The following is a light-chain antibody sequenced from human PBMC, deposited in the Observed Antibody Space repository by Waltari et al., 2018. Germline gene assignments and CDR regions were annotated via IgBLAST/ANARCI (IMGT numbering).Light chain of an antibody. CDR1: HSISKY. V-gene: IGKV3-20*01. J-gene: IGKJ1*01. CDR2: HAS. CDR3: QHDESLPVT. Sequence: EIVLTQSPGTLSLSPGERATLSCRASHSISKYLAWYQQKPGQAPRLLIYHASSRAAGIPDRFSGSGSGTDFSLSISRLEPEDFAVYYCQHDESLPVTFGQGTKVEIK.